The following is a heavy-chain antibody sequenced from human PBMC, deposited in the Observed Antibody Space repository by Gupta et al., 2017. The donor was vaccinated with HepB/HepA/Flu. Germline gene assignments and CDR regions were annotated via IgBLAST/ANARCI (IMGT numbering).Heavy chain of an antibody. CDR1: GFTFRSYW. V-gene: IGHV3-7*01. Sequence: EAQLVESGGGLVQPGGSLRLSCAASGFTFRSYWMSWVRQAPGKGLEWVANINQDGSEKYYVDSVKGRFTISRDNAKNSVSLQMNSLRVDDTAAYYCVRDTTNPRTASTISTNFYYYGMDVWGQGTTVTVS. CDR2: INQDGSEK. J-gene: IGHJ6*02. D-gene: IGHD3-3*01. CDR3: VRDTTNPRTASTISTNFYYYGMDV.